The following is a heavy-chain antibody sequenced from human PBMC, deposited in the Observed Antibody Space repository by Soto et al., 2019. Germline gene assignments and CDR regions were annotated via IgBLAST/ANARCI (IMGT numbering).Heavy chain of an antibody. J-gene: IGHJ6*02. D-gene: IGHD4-17*01. V-gene: IGHV3-9*01. Sequence: DVQLVESGGGLVQPGRSLRISCAASGFTFDDYAMHWVRQAPGKGLEWVSGISWNSGSIGYADSVKGRFTISRDNAKNSLYLQMNSLRAEDTALYYCAKDTAYGDYGMDVWGQGTTVTVSS. CDR3: AKDTAYGDYGMDV. CDR2: ISWNSGSI. CDR1: GFTFDDYA.